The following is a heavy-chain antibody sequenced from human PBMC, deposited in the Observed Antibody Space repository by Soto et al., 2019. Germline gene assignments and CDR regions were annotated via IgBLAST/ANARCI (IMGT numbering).Heavy chain of an antibody. D-gene: IGHD3-22*01. Sequence: EGSLRLSCEPSGFNFSSYAMHWVRQAPGKGLEYVSAISSNGGSTYYANSVKGRFTISRDNSKNTLYLQMGSLRAEDMAVYYCARNYYDSSGYYLDYWGQGT. V-gene: IGHV3-64*01. J-gene: IGHJ4*02. CDR1: GFNFSSYA. CDR2: ISSNGGST. CDR3: ARNYYDSSGYYLDY.